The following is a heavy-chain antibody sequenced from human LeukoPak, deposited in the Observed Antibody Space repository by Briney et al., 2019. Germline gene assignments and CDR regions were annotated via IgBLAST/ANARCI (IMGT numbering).Heavy chain of an antibody. Sequence: ASVKVSCKASGYTFTDYYMHWVRQAPGQGLEWMGWINPNSGGTNYAQKFQGKVTMTRDTSISTAYMELSRLRSDDTAVYYCARDSDCTNGVCYRTDLDYWGQGTLVTVSS. V-gene: IGHV1-2*02. CDR2: INPNSGGT. D-gene: IGHD2-8*01. CDR3: ARDSDCTNGVCYRTDLDY. J-gene: IGHJ4*02. CDR1: GYTFTDYY.